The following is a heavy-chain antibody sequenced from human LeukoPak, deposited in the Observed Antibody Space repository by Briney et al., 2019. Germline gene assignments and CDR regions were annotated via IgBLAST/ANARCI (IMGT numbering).Heavy chain of an antibody. CDR1: GWTFSGYY. J-gene: IGHJ3*02. CDR3: ARESNYWNVDTFDI. Sequence: PSGTLTLSCAASGWTFSGYYLTWVRQAPGKGLEWISEINHSGSTNYYASLKSRVTISVDTAKNPFYLKLSSVTAADTAVYYCARESNYWNVDTFDIWGQGTMVTVS. CDR2: INHSGST. D-gene: IGHD1-1*01. V-gene: IGHV4-34*01.